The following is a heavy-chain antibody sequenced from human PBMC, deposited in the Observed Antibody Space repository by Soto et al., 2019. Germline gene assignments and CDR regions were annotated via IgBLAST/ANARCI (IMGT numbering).Heavy chain of an antibody. Sequence: QPXGSLRLSCVVSGXIFSTYGISWVRQAPGKGLEWVSSISGGGGSTYYAESVKGRFTIYRDNSKNTLYLQMNSLRDEDTAVFYCEIPPEYCSGATCYFPFCYWGQGTLVTVSS. CDR1: GXIFSTYG. V-gene: IGHV3-23*01. J-gene: IGHJ4*02. CDR3: EIPPEYCSGATCYFPFCY. CDR2: ISGGGGST. D-gene: IGHD2-15*01.